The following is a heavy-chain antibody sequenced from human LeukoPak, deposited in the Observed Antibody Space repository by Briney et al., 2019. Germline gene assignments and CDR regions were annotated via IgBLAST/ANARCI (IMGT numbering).Heavy chain of an antibody. CDR2: IYYSGST. D-gene: IGHD4-17*01. CDR1: GGSISSGGYY. Sequence: TLSLTCTVSGGSISSGGYYWSWIRQHPGKGLEWNGYIYYSGSTYYNPSLKSRVTISVDASKNQFSLKLSSVTAADTAVYYCARGSSVTTSFVDYWGQGTLVTVSS. J-gene: IGHJ4*02. CDR3: ARGSSVTTSFVDY. V-gene: IGHV4-31*03.